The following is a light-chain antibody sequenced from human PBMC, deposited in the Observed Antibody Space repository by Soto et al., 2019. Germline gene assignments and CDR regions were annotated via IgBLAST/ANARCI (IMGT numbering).Light chain of an antibody. CDR1: QSVDIN. Sequence: EIVLTQSPATLSVSPGDRVTLSCRASQSVDINLAWYQQRPGQAPRLLVYGASTKATDMPGRFSGRGSGTEFTLTINNLQSEDFAVYYCQQYRNWPRAFGQGTKVDIK. CDR3: QQYRNWPRA. V-gene: IGKV3-15*01. CDR2: GAS. J-gene: IGKJ1*01.